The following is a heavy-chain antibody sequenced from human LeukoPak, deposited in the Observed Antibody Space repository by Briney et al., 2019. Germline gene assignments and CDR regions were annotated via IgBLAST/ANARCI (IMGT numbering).Heavy chain of an antibody. V-gene: IGHV1-69*06. CDR1: GGTFSSYA. J-gene: IGHJ4*02. CDR3: ASLLTAAAGTRPL. D-gene: IGHD6-13*01. Sequence: ASVKVSYKASGGTFSSYAISWVRQAPGQGLEWMGGIIPIFGTANYAQKFQGRVTITADKSTSTAYMELSSLRSEDTAVYYCASLLTAAAGTRPLWGQGTLVTVSS. CDR2: IIPIFGTA.